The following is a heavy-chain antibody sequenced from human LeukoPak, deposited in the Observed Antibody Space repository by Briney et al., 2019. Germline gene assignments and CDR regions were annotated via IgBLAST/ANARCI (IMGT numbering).Heavy chain of an antibody. Sequence: SVTVSCKASGGTFSSYTISWVRQAPGQGLEWMGRIIPILGIANYAQKFQGRVTITADKSTSTAYMELSSLRSEDTAVYYCATLMGDTWLDYWGQGTLVTVSS. CDR3: ATLMGDTWLDY. CDR1: GGTFSSYT. V-gene: IGHV1-69*02. D-gene: IGHD3-16*01. CDR2: IIPILGIA. J-gene: IGHJ4*02.